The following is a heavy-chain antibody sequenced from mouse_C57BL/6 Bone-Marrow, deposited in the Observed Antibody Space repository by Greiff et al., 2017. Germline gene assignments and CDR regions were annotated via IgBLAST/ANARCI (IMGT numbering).Heavy chain of an antibody. V-gene: IGHV1-66*01. Sequence: QVQLQQSGPELVKPGASVKISCKASGYSFTSYYIHWVKQRPGQGLEWIGWIYPGSGNTKYNEKFKGKATLTADTSSSTAYMQLSSLTSEDSAVYYCARGLGRGKNAMDYWGQGTSVTVSS. CDR3: ARGLGRGKNAMDY. J-gene: IGHJ4*01. CDR1: GYSFTSYY. CDR2: IYPGSGNT. D-gene: IGHD4-1*01.